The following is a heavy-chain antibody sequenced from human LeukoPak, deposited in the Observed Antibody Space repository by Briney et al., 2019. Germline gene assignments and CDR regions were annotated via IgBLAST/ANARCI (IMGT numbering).Heavy chain of an antibody. Sequence: ASVKVSCKASGYTFTGYYMHWVRQAPGQGLEWMGWINPNSGGTNYAQKFQGRVTMTRDTSISTACMELSRLRSDDTAVYYCARVRGGFYSSGWEVGFDYWGQGTLVTVSS. J-gene: IGHJ4*02. CDR2: INPNSGGT. CDR1: GYTFTGYY. D-gene: IGHD6-19*01. V-gene: IGHV1-2*02. CDR3: ARVRGGFYSSGWEVGFDY.